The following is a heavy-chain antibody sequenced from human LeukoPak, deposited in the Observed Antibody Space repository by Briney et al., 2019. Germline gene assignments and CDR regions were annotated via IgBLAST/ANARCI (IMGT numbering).Heavy chain of an antibody. CDR3: AREDSSGASRYFDL. D-gene: IGHD3-22*01. Sequence: PSQTLSLTCTVSGGSISSGSYYWSWIRQPAGKGLEWIGRIYTSGSTNYNPSLKSRVTMSVDTSKNQFSLKLSSVTAADTAVYYCAREDSSGASRYFDLWGRGTLVTVFS. J-gene: IGHJ2*01. CDR1: GGSISSGSYY. V-gene: IGHV4-61*02. CDR2: IYTSGST.